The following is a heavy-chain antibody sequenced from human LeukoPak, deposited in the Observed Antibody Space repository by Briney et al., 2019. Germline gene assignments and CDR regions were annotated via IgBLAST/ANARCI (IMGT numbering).Heavy chain of an antibody. J-gene: IGHJ4*02. Sequence: GASVTVSCKASGYTFTSYAMHWVRQAPGQRLEWMGWISAGNGNTKYSQKFQGRVTITRDTSASTAYMELSSLRSEDTAVYYCARVVRAGLDYWGQGTLVTVSS. CDR3: ARVVRAGLDY. CDR1: GYTFTSYA. CDR2: ISAGNGNT. V-gene: IGHV1-3*01.